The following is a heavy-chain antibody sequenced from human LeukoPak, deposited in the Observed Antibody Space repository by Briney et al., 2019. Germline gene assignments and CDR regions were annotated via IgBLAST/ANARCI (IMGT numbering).Heavy chain of an antibody. CDR1: GDSISSSSYY. CDR2: LYYSGST. V-gene: IGHV4-39*07. CDR3: ARDGPYGDDGGDAFDF. Sequence: PSETLSLTCTVSGDSISSSSYYWGWIRQPPGKGLEWIGSLYYSGSTYYNPSLKSRVSLSVDTSKNQLSLKLSSVTAADTAVYYCARDGPYGDDGGDAFDFWGQGTKVTVSS. J-gene: IGHJ3*01. D-gene: IGHD4-17*01.